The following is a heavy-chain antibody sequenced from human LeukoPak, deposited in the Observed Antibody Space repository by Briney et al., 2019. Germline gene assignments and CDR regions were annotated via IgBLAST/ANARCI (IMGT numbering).Heavy chain of an antibody. CDR3: ASGVNGALDH. CDR1: GFSFSAYS. V-gene: IGHV3-23*01. CDR2: ISRRGERT. D-gene: IGHD2-8*01. J-gene: IGHJ4*02. Sequence: PGGSLRLSCAASGFSFSAYSMIWVRQSPGKGLEWVSEISRRGERTYYPDSVKGRFTVSRDDSKDTQFLQMTSLRDEDTALYYCASGVNGALDHWGQGILVTVSS.